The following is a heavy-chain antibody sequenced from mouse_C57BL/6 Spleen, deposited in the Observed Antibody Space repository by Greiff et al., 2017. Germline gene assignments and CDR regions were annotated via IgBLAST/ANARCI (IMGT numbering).Heavy chain of an antibody. CDR2: ISYDGSN. J-gene: IGHJ2*01. Sequence: EVKLMESGPGLVKPSQSLSLTCSVTGYSITSGYYWNWIRQFPGNKLEWMGYISYDGSNNYNPSLKNRISITRDTSKNQFFLKLNSVTTEDTATYYCARTTTVVGGFDYWGQGTTLTVSS. V-gene: IGHV3-6*01. D-gene: IGHD1-1*01. CDR3: ARTTTVVGGFDY. CDR1: GYSITSGYY.